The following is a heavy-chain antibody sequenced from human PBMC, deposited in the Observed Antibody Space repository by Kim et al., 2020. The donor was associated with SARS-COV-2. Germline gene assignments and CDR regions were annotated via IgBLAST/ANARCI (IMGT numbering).Heavy chain of an antibody. Sequence: GESLKISCKGSGYSFTSYWIGWVRQMPGKGLEWMGIIYPGDSDTRYSPSFQGQVTISADKSISTAYLQWSSLKASDTAMYYCARQRERDDYGGNQPSDYFDYWGQGTLVTVSS. CDR3: ARQRERDDYGGNQPSDYFDY. CDR1: GYSFTSYW. D-gene: IGHD4-17*01. J-gene: IGHJ4*02. V-gene: IGHV5-51*01. CDR2: IYPGDSDT.